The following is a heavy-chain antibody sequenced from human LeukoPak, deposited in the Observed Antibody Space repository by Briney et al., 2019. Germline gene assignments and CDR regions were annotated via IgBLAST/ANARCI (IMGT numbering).Heavy chain of an antibody. J-gene: IGHJ5*02. D-gene: IGHD3-10*01. CDR2: IRYDGSNQ. V-gene: IGHV3-30*02. Sequence: GGSLRLSCAASGFTFSSYGMHWVRQAPGKGLEWVTFIRYDGSNQYYADSVKGRFTISRDNSKNTLYLQMNSLRAEDTAMYYCAKGLGYYASGTYYNRIPDPWGQGTLVTVSS. CDR1: GFTFSSYG. CDR3: AKGLGYYASGTYYNRIPDP.